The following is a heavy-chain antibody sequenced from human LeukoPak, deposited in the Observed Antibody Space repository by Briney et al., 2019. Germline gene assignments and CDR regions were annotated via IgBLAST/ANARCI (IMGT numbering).Heavy chain of an antibody. CDR2: TWFDGSHN. J-gene: IGHJ4*02. CDR3: VREDQQLVRIYLDF. V-gene: IGHV3-33*01. CDR1: GFTFNIYG. D-gene: IGHD6-13*01. Sequence: PGGSLRLSCAASGFTFNIYGMHWVRQAPGKGLEWVALTWFDGSHNYYADSVKGRFTISRDNSKNTLYLQMNSLRAEDTAVYFCVREDQQLVRIYLDFWGQGTLVTVSS.